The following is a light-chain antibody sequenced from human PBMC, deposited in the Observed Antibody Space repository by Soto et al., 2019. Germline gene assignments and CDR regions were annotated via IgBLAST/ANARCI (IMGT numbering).Light chain of an antibody. CDR1: SSDVGGHNY. CDR2: EVS. Sequence: QSSLTQPASVSGSPGQSITISCTGASSDVGGHNYVSWYQQHPGKAPKLMIYEVSNRPSGVSNRFSGSKSGKTASLTISGLQAEDEADYYCSSYTSSSTPYVFGTGTRSPS. V-gene: IGLV2-14*01. CDR3: SSYTSSSTPYV. J-gene: IGLJ1*01.